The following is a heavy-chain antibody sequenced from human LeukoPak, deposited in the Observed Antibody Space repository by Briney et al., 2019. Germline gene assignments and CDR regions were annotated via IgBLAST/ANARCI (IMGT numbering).Heavy chain of an antibody. Sequence: SGTLSLTCTVSGGSISSGGYYWSWIRQHPGKGLEWIGYIYYSGSTYYNPSLKSRVTISVDTSKNQFSLKLSSVTAADTAVYYCAARGVIIGIHKFDYWGQGTLVTVSS. CDR3: AARGVIIGIHKFDY. V-gene: IGHV4-31*03. D-gene: IGHD3-10*01. CDR2: IYYSGST. J-gene: IGHJ4*02. CDR1: GGSISSGGYY.